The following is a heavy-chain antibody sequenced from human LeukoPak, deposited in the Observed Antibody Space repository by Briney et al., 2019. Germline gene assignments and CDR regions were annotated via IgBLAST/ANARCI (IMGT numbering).Heavy chain of an antibody. CDR3: AVTWGYCSGGSCPYYFDY. J-gene: IGHJ4*02. CDR2: IIPIFGTA. Sequence: SVKVSCKASGGTFSSYAISWVRQAPGQGLEWMGRIIPIFGTANYAQKFQGRVTITTDESTSTAYMVLSSLRSEDTAVYYCAVTWGYCSGGSCPYYFDYWGQGTLVTVSS. CDR1: GGTFSSYA. D-gene: IGHD2-15*01. V-gene: IGHV1-69*05.